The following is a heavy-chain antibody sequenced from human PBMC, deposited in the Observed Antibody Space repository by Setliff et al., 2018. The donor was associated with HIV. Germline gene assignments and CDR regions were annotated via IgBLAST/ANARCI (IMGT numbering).Heavy chain of an antibody. J-gene: IGHJ4*02. CDR1: GGSMSRFY. V-gene: IGHV4-59*01. D-gene: IGHD1-1*01. Sequence: SLTCTVSGGSMSRFYWTWIRQPPGKGLEWIGFVYSTGSINYSPSFRGRLTISLDTSENQFSLHLTSVTAADTAVYYCARAEGDAYNSLPYFDSWGPGALVTVS. CDR2: VYSTGSI. CDR3: ARAEGDAYNSLPYFDS.